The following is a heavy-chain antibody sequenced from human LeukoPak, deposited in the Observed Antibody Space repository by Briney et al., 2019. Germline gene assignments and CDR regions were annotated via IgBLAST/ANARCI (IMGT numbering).Heavy chain of an antibody. CDR1: GYTLTELS. V-gene: IGHV1-24*01. Sequence: ASVKVSCKVSGYTLTELSMHWVRQAPGKGLEWMGGFDPEDGETIYAQKFQGRVTMTEDTSTDTAYLELSSLRSEDTAVYYCATRDASNWGYYFDYWGQGTLVTVSS. J-gene: IGHJ4*02. D-gene: IGHD7-27*01. CDR2: FDPEDGET. CDR3: ATRDASNWGYYFDY.